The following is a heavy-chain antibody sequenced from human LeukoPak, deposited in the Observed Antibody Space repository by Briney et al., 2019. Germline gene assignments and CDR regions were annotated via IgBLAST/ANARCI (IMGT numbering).Heavy chain of an antibody. CDR3: ARDAGGVVVVPAADY. D-gene: IGHD2-2*01. CDR1: GGSISSYY. J-gene: IGHJ4*02. Sequence: PSETLSLTCTVSGGSISSYYWSWIRQPPGKGLEWVSSISSSSSYIYYTDSVKGRFTISRDNAKNSLYLQMNSLRAEDTAVYYCARDAGGVVVVPAADYWGQGTLVTVSS. V-gene: IGHV3-21*01. CDR2: ISSSSSYI.